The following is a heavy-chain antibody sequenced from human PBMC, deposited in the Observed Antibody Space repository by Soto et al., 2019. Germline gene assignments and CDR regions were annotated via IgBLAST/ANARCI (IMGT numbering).Heavy chain of an antibody. CDR3: ARAPNIVATLNY. J-gene: IGHJ4*02. D-gene: IGHD5-12*01. Sequence: PSETLSLTCAVYGGSFSGYYWSWIRQPPGKGLEWIGEINHSGSTNYNPSLKSRVTISVDTSKNQFSLKLSSVTAADTAVYYCARAPNIVATLNYWAQEPLFTVP. V-gene: IGHV4-34*01. CDR1: GGSFSGYY. CDR2: INHSGST.